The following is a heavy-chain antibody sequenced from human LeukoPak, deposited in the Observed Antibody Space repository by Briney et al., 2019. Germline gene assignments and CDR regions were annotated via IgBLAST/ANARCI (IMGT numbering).Heavy chain of an antibody. CDR3: AKDRGIYLNWLDP. CDR1: GFTFSNSG. J-gene: IGHJ5*02. Sequence: GRSLRLSCAASGFTFSNSGMHWARQAPGKGLEWVALISNDGSHKFYTDSVKGRFTISRDNSKNTLYLQMNSLRVEDTAVYYCAKDRGIYLNWLDPWGQGTLVTVSS. D-gene: IGHD5/OR15-5a*01. CDR2: ISNDGSHK. V-gene: IGHV3-30*18.